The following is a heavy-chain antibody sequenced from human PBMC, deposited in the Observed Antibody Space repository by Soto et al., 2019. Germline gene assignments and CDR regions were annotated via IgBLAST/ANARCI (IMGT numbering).Heavy chain of an antibody. CDR1: GFTFSSYS. CDR2: ISSSSSTI. V-gene: IGHV3-48*02. J-gene: IGHJ6*02. CDR3: ARRFTAAAGTFYYYGMDV. D-gene: IGHD6-13*01. Sequence: GGSLRLSCAASGFTFSSYSMNWVRQAPGKGLEWVSYISSSSSTIYYADSVKGRFTISRDNAKNSLYLQMNSLRDEDTAVYYCARRFTAAAGTFYYYGMDVWGQGTTVTVPS.